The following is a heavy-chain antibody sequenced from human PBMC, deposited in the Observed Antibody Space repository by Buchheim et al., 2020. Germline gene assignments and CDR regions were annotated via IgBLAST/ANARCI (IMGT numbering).Heavy chain of an antibody. J-gene: IGHJ5*02. CDR2: INPSGGST. Sequence: QVQLVQSGAEVKKPGASAKVSCKASGYTFTSYYMHWVRQAPGQGLEWMGIINPSGGSTSYAQKFQGRVTMTRDTSTSTVYMELSSLRSEDTAVYYCARDRRGIVVVTAKGWFDPWGQGTL. CDR1: GYTFTSYY. V-gene: IGHV1-46*01. D-gene: IGHD2-21*02. CDR3: ARDRRGIVVVTAKGWFDP.